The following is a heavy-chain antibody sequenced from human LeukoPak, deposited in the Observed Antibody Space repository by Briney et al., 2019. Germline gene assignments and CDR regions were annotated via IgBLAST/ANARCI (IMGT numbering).Heavy chain of an antibody. Sequence: SQTLSLTCDISGDSVSSNSAAWNWIRQSPSRGLEWLGRTYYRSKWYNDYVVSVKGRISINPDTSKNRFSLQLNSVTPEDTAVYYCARGGSGWSVSLFDYWGQGTLVTVSS. CDR3: ARGGSGWSVSLFDY. CDR2: TYYRSKWYN. J-gene: IGHJ4*02. V-gene: IGHV6-1*01. CDR1: GDSVSSNSAA. D-gene: IGHD6-13*01.